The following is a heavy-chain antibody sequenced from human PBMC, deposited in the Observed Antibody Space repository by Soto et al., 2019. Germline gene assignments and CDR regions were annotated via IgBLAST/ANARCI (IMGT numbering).Heavy chain of an antibody. Sequence: GGSLRLSCAASGFTFSSYSMNWVRQAPGKGLEWVSSISSSSSYIYYADSVKGRFTISRDNAKNSLYLQMNSLRAEDTAVYYCARDVAVAGTLEDDAFDIWGQGTMVTVSS. J-gene: IGHJ3*02. CDR1: GFTFSSYS. CDR3: ARDVAVAGTLEDDAFDI. V-gene: IGHV3-21*01. CDR2: ISSSSSYI. D-gene: IGHD6-19*01.